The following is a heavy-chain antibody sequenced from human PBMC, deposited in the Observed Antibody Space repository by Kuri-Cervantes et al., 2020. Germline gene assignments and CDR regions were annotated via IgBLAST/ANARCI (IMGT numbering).Heavy chain of an antibody. CDR3: ARVCTMVRGVIH. CDR2: INHSGST. Sequence: SETLSLTCAVYGGSFSGYYWSWIRQPPGKGLEWIGEINHSGSTNYNPSLKSRVTISVDTSKDQFSLKLNSVTAADTAVYYCARVCTMVRGVIHWGQGTLVTVSS. CDR1: GGSFSGYY. V-gene: IGHV4-34*01. J-gene: IGHJ4*02. D-gene: IGHD3-10*01.